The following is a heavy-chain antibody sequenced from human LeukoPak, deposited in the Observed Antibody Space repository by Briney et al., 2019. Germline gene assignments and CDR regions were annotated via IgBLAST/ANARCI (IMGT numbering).Heavy chain of an antibody. CDR3: TTDHYDYVWGSYRPDY. J-gene: IGHJ4*02. CDR1: GFTFSSYE. D-gene: IGHD3-16*02. CDR2: ISSSGSNI. Sequence: GGSLRLSCAASGFTFSSYEMNWVRQPQGRGREGVSYISSSGSNIYYADSVKGRFTISRDNAKNSLYLQMHSLRAEDTAVYYCTTDHYDYVWGSYRPDYWGQGTLVTVSS. V-gene: IGHV3-48*03.